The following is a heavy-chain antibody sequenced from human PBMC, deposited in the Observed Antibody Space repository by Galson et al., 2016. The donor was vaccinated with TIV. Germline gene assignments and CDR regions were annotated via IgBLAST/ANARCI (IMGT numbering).Heavy chain of an antibody. CDR2: IYPGDSDT. CDR3: ARHGYDFWNGEDYFFYGMDV. Sequence: QSGAEVKKPGGSLKISCKTSGYRFSHSWIGWVRQKPGKGLEWVGHIYPGDSDTRYSPSFHGHVTISADTSIDTAYLQWGSLKASDTAIYYCARHGYDFWNGEDYFFYGMDVWGQGTTVTVSS. J-gene: IGHJ6*02. V-gene: IGHV5-51*01. CDR1: GYRFSHSW. D-gene: IGHD3-3*01.